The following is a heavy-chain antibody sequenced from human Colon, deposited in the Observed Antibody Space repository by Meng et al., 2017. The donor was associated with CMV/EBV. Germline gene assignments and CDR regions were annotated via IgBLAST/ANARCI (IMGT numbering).Heavy chain of an antibody. CDR3: ARSRDYHSYGMDV. Sequence: ASVKVSCKADGYTFTNYYIHWVRQASGQRPEWMGIINPSGGGTSSAQNFQGRITVTRDTSTNTVYMELISLRFDDTAVYYCARSRDYHSYGMDVWGQGTTVTVSS. J-gene: IGHJ6*02. CDR1: GYTFTNYY. CDR2: INPSGGGT. V-gene: IGHV1-46*01.